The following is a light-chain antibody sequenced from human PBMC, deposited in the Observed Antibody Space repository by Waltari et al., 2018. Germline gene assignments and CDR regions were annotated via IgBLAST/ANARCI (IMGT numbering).Light chain of an antibody. CDR2: LNT. Sequence: QSVLTQPPSVSGTPGQRVTISCTGSSSNFGAGYDVFWYQRLPVTAPKLLIYLNTMRHSGVPDRFAGSKSGTAASLAISGLQIDDEGDYYCQSYDRSLRGWVFGGGTRLTVL. CDR1: SSNFGAGYD. J-gene: IGLJ3*02. CDR3: QSYDRSLRGWV. V-gene: IGLV1-40*01.